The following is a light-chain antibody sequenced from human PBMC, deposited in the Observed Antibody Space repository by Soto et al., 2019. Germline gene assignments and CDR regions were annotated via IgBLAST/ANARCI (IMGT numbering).Light chain of an antibody. Sequence: QSALTQPASVSGSPGQSITISCTGSSSDVGDYNYVAWYQQHPDKAPKLMIFDVSSRPSGVSNRFSGSKSGNTASLTISGLQAKDEADYFCSSYSSSGTLYVFGTGTMLTVL. CDR3: SSYSSSGTLYV. CDR1: SSDVGDYNY. CDR2: DVS. J-gene: IGLJ1*01. V-gene: IGLV2-14*01.